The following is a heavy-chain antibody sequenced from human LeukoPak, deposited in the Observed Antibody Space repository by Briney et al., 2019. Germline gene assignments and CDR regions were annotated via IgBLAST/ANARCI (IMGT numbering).Heavy chain of an antibody. V-gene: IGHV3-74*01. D-gene: IGHD2/OR15-2a*01. CDR3: VSFYETY. CDR1: GSYW. Sequence: GGSLRLSCAASGSYWMHWVRQAPGKGLVWVSHINSDGSWTSYADSVKGRFTISKDNAKNTVYLQMNNLRAEDTAIYYCVSFYETYWGRGTLVAVSS. CDR2: INSDGSWT. J-gene: IGHJ4*02.